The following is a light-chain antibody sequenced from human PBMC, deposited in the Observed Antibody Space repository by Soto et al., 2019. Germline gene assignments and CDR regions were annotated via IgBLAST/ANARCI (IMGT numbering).Light chain of an antibody. CDR2: AVS. V-gene: IGKV1-39*01. Sequence: DIQMTQSPSSLSASVGDRVTIACRASQNIRTYLNWYQQKPGKAPKLLIHAVSSLQSGVPSRCSGRGYRTHFTLTISSLQPEDFATYHSQQSYMIPWTFGQGNKVEIK. CDR3: QQSYMIPWT. CDR1: QNIRTY. J-gene: IGKJ1*01.